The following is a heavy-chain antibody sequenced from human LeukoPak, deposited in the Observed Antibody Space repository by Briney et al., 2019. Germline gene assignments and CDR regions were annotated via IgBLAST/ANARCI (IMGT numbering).Heavy chain of an antibody. CDR2: IYYSGST. J-gene: IGHJ5*02. Sequence: PSETLSLTCTVSGGSISSYYWSWIRQPPGKGLEWSGYIYYSGSTNYNPSLKSRVTISVDTSKNQFSLKLSSVTAADTAVYYCARGPRTVTTVYNWFDPWGPGTLVTVSS. CDR1: GGSISSYY. V-gene: IGHV4-59*01. CDR3: ARGPRTVTTVYNWFDP. D-gene: IGHD4-11*01.